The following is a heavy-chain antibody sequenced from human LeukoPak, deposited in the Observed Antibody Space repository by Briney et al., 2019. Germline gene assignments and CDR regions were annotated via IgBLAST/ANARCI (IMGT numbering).Heavy chain of an antibody. CDR3: AREVGDSGDY. CDR2: ISYDGSNK. D-gene: IGHD2-21*01. J-gene: IGHJ4*02. V-gene: IGHV3-30-3*01. Sequence: PGGSLRLSCAASGFTFSSYAMHWVRQAPGKGLEWVAVISYDGSNKYYADSVKGRFTISRDNSKNTLYLQMNSLRAEDTVVYYCAREVGDSGDYWGQGTLVTVSS. CDR1: GFTFSSYA.